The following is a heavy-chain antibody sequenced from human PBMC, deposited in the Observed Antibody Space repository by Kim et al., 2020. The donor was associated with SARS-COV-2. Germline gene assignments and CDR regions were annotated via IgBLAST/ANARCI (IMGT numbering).Heavy chain of an antibody. J-gene: IGHJ4*02. CDR3: ARDLSTGTTVGRLDY. CDR2: IYYSGST. V-gene: IGHV4-31*03. D-gene: IGHD1-1*01. CDR1: GGSISSGGYY. Sequence: SETLSLTCTVSGGSISSGGYYWSWIRQHPGKGLEWIGYIYYSGSTYYNPSLKSRVTISVDTSKNQFSLKLSSVTAADTAVYYCARDLSTGTTVGRLDYWGQGTLVTVSS.